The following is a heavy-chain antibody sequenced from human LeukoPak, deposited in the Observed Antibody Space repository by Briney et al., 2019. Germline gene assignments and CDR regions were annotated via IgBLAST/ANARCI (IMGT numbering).Heavy chain of an antibody. CDR3: AKDISYSQKYYYMDV. CDR1: GFTFDDYA. D-gene: IGHD1-26*01. Sequence: PGRSLRLSCAASGFTFDDYAMHWVRQAPGKGLEWVSGISWNSGSIGYADSVKRRFTISRDNAKNSLYLQMNSLRAEDTALYYCAKDISYSQKYYYMDVWGKGTTVTISS. CDR2: ISWNSGSI. V-gene: IGHV3-9*01. J-gene: IGHJ6*03.